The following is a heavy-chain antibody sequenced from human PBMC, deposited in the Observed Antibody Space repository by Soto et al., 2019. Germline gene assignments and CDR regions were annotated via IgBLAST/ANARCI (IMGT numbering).Heavy chain of an antibody. CDR3: ARTHSQYDFWSGYYIH. J-gene: IGHJ4*02. CDR1: GFTFSNHA. Sequence: QVQLVESGGGVVQPGRSLRLSCAASGFTFSNHAMHWVRQAPGKGLEWVAVISHDERNEYFADSVKGRFTISRDNSKNTLYLQMNNLRADDTAVYYCARTHSQYDFWSGYYIHWGQGTLVTVSS. V-gene: IGHV3-30*04. CDR2: ISHDERNE. D-gene: IGHD3-3*01.